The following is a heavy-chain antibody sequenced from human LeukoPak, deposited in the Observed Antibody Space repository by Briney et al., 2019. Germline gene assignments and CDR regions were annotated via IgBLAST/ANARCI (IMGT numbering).Heavy chain of an antibody. V-gene: IGHV1-69*13. Sequence: ASVKVSCKASGGTFSSYAISWVRQAPGQGLEWMGGIIPIFGTANYAQKFQGRVTITADESTSTAYMELRSLRSDDTAVYYCARGYYYDSSGYQVGDFQHWGQGTLVTVSS. D-gene: IGHD3-22*01. CDR3: ARGYYYDSSGYQVGDFQH. CDR1: GGTFSSYA. CDR2: IIPIFGTA. J-gene: IGHJ1*01.